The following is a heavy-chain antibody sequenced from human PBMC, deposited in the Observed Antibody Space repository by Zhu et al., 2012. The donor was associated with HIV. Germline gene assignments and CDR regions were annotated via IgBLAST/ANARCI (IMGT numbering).Heavy chain of an antibody. J-gene: IGHJ4*02. V-gene: IGHV3-20*04. CDR3: ARANLVRGRYYFDY. D-gene: IGHD3-10*01. CDR2: INWNGGNP. CDR1: GFTFEDYG. Sequence: EVQLVESGGSVVRPGGSLRLSCVGSGFTFEDYGMSWVRQVPGKGLEWVSGINWNGGNPVYADSVMGRFTISRDNAENSLYLQMHGLRAEDTALYYCARANLVRGRYYFDYWGQGILVTVSS.